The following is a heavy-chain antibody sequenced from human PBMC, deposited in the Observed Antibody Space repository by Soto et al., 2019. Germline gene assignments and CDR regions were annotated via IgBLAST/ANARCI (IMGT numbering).Heavy chain of an antibody. D-gene: IGHD2-2*01. Sequence: GGSLRLSCAASGFTFSDYYMSWIRQAPGKGLEWVSYISSSGSTIYYADSVKGRFTISRDNAKNSLYLQMNSLRAEDTAVYYCARPHCSSTSCQYFDAGYYMDVWGKGTTVTVSS. J-gene: IGHJ6*03. V-gene: IGHV3-11*01. CDR2: ISSSGSTI. CDR1: GFTFSDYY. CDR3: ARPHCSSTSCQYFDAGYYMDV.